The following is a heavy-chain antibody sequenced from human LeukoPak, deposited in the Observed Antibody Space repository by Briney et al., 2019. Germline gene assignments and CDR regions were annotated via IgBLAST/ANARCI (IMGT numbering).Heavy chain of an antibody. D-gene: IGHD3-3*02. CDR3: ARVAFSGINSRYEIDY. CDR2: VNHSGGT. Sequence: PSETLSLTCAVYSGFFSGYFWNWIRQPPGKGLEWIGEVNHSGGTNYNPSLKSRVTISLDTSKNQFSLKLSSVTAADTAVYYCARVAFSGINSRYEIDYWGQGTLVTVSS. J-gene: IGHJ4*02. CDR1: SGFFSGYF. V-gene: IGHV4-34*01.